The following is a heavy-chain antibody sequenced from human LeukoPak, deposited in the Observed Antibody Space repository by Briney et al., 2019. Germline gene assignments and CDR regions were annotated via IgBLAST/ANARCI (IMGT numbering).Heavy chain of an antibody. CDR1: GRSLSSNY. Sequence: PSEPRSLTCTLSGRSLSSNYWSWIRHPPGKGREWIAYIYYSGSTNYNPSLESRVTISVDTSKNQFSLKLSSVTAADTAVYYCAREGTGQIDAFDIWGQGTMVTVSS. V-gene: IGHV4-59*01. CDR3: AREGTGQIDAFDI. D-gene: IGHD3-10*01. CDR2: IYYSGST. J-gene: IGHJ3*02.